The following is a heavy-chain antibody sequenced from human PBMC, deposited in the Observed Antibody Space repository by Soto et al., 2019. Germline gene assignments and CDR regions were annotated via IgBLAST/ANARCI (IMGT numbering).Heavy chain of an antibody. Sequence: SETLSLTCAISGYSIRSGYFWGWIRQPPGKGLEWIGSMYHSGITYYNLSLKSRVTISVDTSKNQLSLKLSSATAADTAVYYCARSMYSTSAQLYYGMDVWGQGTTVTVSS. D-gene: IGHD6-6*01. V-gene: IGHV4-38-2*01. CDR1: GYSIRSGYF. J-gene: IGHJ6*02. CDR3: ARSMYSTSAQLYYGMDV. CDR2: MYHSGIT.